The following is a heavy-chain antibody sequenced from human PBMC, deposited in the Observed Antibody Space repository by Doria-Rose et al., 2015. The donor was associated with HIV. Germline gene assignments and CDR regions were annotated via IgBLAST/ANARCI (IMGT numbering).Heavy chain of an antibody. CDR2: IFSDDER. Sequence: QVTLKESGPVLVKPTETLTLTCTVSGVSLSSPGIGVSWIRQPPGKALEWLANIFSDDERSYTTSLKSRLTISRGTSKSQVVRTMTDMDPVDTATYYCARIKSSRWYHKYYFDFWGQGTLVIVSA. D-gene: IGHD6-13*01. V-gene: IGHV2-26*01. CDR3: ARIKSSRWYHKYYFDF. J-gene: IGHJ4*02. CDR1: GVSLSSPGIG.